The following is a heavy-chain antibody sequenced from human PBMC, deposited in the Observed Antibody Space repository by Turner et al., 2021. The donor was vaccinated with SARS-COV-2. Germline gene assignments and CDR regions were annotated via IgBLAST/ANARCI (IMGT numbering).Heavy chain of an antibody. D-gene: IGHD3-3*01. J-gene: IGHJ4*02. V-gene: IGHV4-39*01. Sequence: QLQLQESGPGLVKPSETLSHTCTGSGGSISSTSYYWGWIRQPPGKGLEWIGSIYYSGSTYYNPSLKSRVTISADTTKNQFSLKLSSVTAADTAVYYCACGYYSRGDYWGQGTLVTVSS. CDR3: ACGYYSRGDY. CDR1: GGSISSTSYY. CDR2: IYYSGST.